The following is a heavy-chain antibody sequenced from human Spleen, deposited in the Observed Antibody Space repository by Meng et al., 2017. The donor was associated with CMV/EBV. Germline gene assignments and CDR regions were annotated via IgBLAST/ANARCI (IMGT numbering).Heavy chain of an antibody. J-gene: IGHJ5*02. Sequence: GESLKISCAASGFTFSSYAMHWVRQAPGKGLEWVAVISYDGSNKYYADSVKGRFTISRDNSKNTLYLQMNSLRAEDTAVYYCARAAGWFDPWGQGTLVIVSS. V-gene: IGHV3-30-3*01. CDR1: GFTFSSYA. CDR2: ISYDGSNK. CDR3: ARAAGWFDP. D-gene: IGHD3-10*01.